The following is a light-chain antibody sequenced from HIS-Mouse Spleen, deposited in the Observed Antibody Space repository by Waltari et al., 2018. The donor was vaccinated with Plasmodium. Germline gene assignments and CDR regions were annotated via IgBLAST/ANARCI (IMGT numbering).Light chain of an antibody. CDR2: DVS. Sequence: QSALTQPRSVSGSPGQSVTISCTGTSSDVGGYNYVSGYQQHPGKAPKLMIYDVSKRPSGVPDRFSGSKSGNTASLTISGLQAEDEADYYCCSYAGSSTFVVFGGGTKLTVL. CDR3: CSYAGSSTFVV. V-gene: IGLV2-11*01. J-gene: IGLJ2*01. CDR1: SSDVGGYNY.